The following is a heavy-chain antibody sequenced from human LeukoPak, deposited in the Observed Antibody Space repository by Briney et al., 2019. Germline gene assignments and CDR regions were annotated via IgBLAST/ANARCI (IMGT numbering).Heavy chain of an antibody. J-gene: IGHJ4*02. V-gene: IGHV3-48*03. CDR1: GFIFSSYE. CDR3: ARVSSIAAAGIPDY. D-gene: IGHD6-13*01. CDR2: ISSSGSTI. Sequence: GGSLRLSCAASGFIFSSYEMNWVRQAPGKGREWVSYISSSGSTIYYADSVKGRFTISRDSAKNSLYLQMNSLRAEDTAVYYCARVSSIAAAGIPDYWGQGTLVTVSS.